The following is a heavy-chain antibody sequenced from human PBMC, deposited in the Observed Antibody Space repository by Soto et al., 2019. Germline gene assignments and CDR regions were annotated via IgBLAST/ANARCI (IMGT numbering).Heavy chain of an antibody. CDR3: ARGGAVAGNFDY. CDR2: IYYSGST. J-gene: IGHJ4*02. V-gene: IGHV4-59*01. Sequence: SETLSLTCTVSGGSISSYYWSWIRQPPGKGLEWIGYIYYSGSTNYNPSLKSRVTISVDTSKNQFSLKLSSVTAADTAVYYCARGGAVAGNFDYWGQGTLVTVSS. D-gene: IGHD6-19*01. CDR1: GGSISSYY.